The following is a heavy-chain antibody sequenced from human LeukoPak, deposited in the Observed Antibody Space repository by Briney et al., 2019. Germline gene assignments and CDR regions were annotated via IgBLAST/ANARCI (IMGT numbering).Heavy chain of an antibody. J-gene: IGHJ3*02. CDR3: ARKTGGSLDI. CDR2: ISSSSSTI. V-gene: IGHV3-48*01. Sequence: PGGSLRLSCAASGFTFSSYSMTWVRQAPGKGLEWVTYISSSSSTIYYADSVKGRFTISRDNAKNSLYLEMNSLRAEDTAVYYCARKTGGSLDIWGQGTMVTVSS. D-gene: IGHD7-27*01. CDR1: GFTFSSYS.